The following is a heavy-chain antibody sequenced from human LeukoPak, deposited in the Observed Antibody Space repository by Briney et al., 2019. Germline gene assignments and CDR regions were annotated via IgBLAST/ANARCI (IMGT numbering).Heavy chain of an antibody. CDR3: ARDGTRSPRRLLQMVAASYYFDY. CDR2: ISSSSSTI. J-gene: IGHJ4*02. CDR1: GFTFSNYN. Sequence: QPGGSLRLSCAASGFTFSNYNMNWVRQAPGKGLEWVSYISSSSSTIYYADSVKGRFTISRDNAKNSLYLQMNSLRAEDTAVYYCARDGTRSPRRLLQMVAASYYFDYWGQGTLVTVSS. D-gene: IGHD2-15*01. V-gene: IGHV3-48*01.